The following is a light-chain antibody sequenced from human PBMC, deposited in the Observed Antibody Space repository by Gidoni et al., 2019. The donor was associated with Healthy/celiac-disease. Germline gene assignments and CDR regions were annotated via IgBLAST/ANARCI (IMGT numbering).Light chain of an antibody. CDR2: EVS. CDR1: SSAVGGYTY. V-gene: IGLV2-14*01. J-gene: IGLJ3*02. Sequence: QSALTQLASVSRSPRPSITISCTGTSSAVGGYTYVSWYQQHPGKAPNLMIYEVSHPPSVVSNRFSGSKSGNTASLTISGLHAEDEADYYCSSYTSSSTWVFGGGTKLTVL. CDR3: SSYTSSSTWV.